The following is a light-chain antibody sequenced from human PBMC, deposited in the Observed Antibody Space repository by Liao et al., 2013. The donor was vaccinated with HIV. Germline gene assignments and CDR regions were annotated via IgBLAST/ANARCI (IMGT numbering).Light chain of an antibody. V-gene: IGLV3-1*01. J-gene: IGLJ2*01. Sequence: SYELTQPPSVSVSPGQTASIPCSGDKVGDRIVSWYQVKPGQSPEVIIYQNYQRPSGTPERFSGSKSGNTATLTISGTQVMDEADYYCQAWDRSTVIFGGGTRLTVL. CDR2: QNY. CDR3: QAWDRSTVI. CDR1: KVGDRI.